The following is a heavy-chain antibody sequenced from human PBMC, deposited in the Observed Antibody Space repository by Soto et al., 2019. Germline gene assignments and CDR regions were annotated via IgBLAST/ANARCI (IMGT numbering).Heavy chain of an antibody. Sequence: EIQLVESGGGLAQPGGSLRLSWVASGFPFSGYGMSWVRQTPQKTLEWGASISGNKMATFYPDSVKGRFFISRDNSDNTLHLQMNTLRDDDTAIYYCAKRRLNTITSLSDFWGQGVQVTVSS. V-gene: IGHV3-23*04. CDR3: AKRRLNTITSLSDF. CDR1: GFPFSGYG. CDR2: ISGNKMAT. D-gene: IGHD2-2*01. J-gene: IGHJ1*01.